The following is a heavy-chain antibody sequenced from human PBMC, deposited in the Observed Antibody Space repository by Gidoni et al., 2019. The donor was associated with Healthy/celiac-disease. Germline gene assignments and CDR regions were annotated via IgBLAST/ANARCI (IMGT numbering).Heavy chain of an antibody. Sequence: EVQLVESGGVVVQPGGSLRLSCAASGFTFDDYTMHWVRQAPGKGLEWVSLISWDGGSTYYADSVKGRFTISRDNSKNSLYLQMNSLRTEDTALYYCAKDILSSGYDYIGGFDYWGQGTLVTVSS. V-gene: IGHV3-43*01. J-gene: IGHJ4*02. CDR3: AKDILSSGYDYIGGFDY. CDR1: GFTFDDYT. D-gene: IGHD5-12*01. CDR2: ISWDGGST.